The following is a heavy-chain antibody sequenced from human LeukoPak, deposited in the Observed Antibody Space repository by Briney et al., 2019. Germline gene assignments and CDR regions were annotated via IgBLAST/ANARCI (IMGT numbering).Heavy chain of an antibody. J-gene: IGHJ4*02. CDR3: ARFAPYDSSGAIDY. Sequence: SSETLSLTCTVSGGSISSSSYYWGWIRQPPGKGLEWIGSIYYSGSTYYNPSLKSRVTTSVDTSKNQFSLKLSSVTAADTAVYYCARFAPYDSSGAIDYWGQGTLVTVSS. CDR1: GGSISSSSYY. V-gene: IGHV4-39*01. CDR2: IYYSGST. D-gene: IGHD3-22*01.